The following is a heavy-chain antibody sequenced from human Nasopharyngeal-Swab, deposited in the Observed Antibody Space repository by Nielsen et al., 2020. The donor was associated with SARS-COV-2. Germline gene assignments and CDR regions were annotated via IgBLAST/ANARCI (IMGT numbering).Heavy chain of an antibody. V-gene: IGHV3-23*01. Sequence: GVLKISCAASGFTFSSYAMSWVRQAPGKGLEWVSAISGSGGSTYYADSVKGRFTISRDNSKNTLYLQMNRLRAEDTAVYYCAKGDSAAGSSSDYWGQGTLVTVSS. CDR1: GFTFSSYA. J-gene: IGHJ4*02. CDR3: AKGDSAAGSSSDY. D-gene: IGHD6-13*01. CDR2: ISGSGGST.